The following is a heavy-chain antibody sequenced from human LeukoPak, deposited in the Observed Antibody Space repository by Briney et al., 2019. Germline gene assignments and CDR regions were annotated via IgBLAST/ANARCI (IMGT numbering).Heavy chain of an antibody. V-gene: IGHV3-30*02. CDR3: AARSGGRDY. CDR1: GFTFSSYA. Sequence: GGSLRLSCAASGFTFSSYAMHWVRQAPGKGLEWVAFIRYDGSNKYYADSVKGRFTISRDNSKNTLYLQMNSLRAEDTAVYYCAARSGGRDYWGQGTLVTVSS. D-gene: IGHD3-16*01. J-gene: IGHJ4*02. CDR2: IRYDGSNK.